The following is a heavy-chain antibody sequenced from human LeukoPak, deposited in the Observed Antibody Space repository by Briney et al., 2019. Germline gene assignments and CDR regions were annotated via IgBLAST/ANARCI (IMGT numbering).Heavy chain of an antibody. CDR2: ISAYNGNT. CDR1: GGTFSSYA. Sequence: ASVKASCKASGGTFSSYAISWVRQAPGQGLEWMGWISAYNGNTNYAQKLQGRVTMTTDTSTSTAYMELRSLRSDDTAVYYCARDLFAGSYYVLGDPHLDYWGQGTLVTVSS. V-gene: IGHV1-18*01. CDR3: ARDLFAGSYYVLGDPHLDY. J-gene: IGHJ4*02. D-gene: IGHD1-26*01.